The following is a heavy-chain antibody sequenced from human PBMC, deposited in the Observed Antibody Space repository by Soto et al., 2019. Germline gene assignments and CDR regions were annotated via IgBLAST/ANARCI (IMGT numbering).Heavy chain of an antibody. J-gene: IGHJ6*02. CDR1: GFNLVDYT. CDR2: ITWDGAST. CDR3: AKDKYSSTPHDYRMDV. Sequence: LRLSCAASGFNLVDYTMHWVRQGPGKGPEWVSLITWDGASTYYADSVKGRFTISRDNRKNSLFLQMNSLRTEDTALYYCAKDKYSSTPHDYRMDVSGQGNMVTVYS. D-gene: IGHD6-19*01. V-gene: IGHV3-43*01.